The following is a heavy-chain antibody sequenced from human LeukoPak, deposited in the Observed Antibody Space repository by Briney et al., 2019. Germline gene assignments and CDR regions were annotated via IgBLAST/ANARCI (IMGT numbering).Heavy chain of an antibody. CDR3: AKAVVVAATRNYYYYMDV. J-gene: IGHJ6*03. CDR1: GFTFSSYT. Sequence: PGGSLRLSCAASGFTFSSYTMNWVRQAPGKGLEWVSSISGSGGNTYYADSVKGRFTISRDYSKNTLYLQMNSLRAEDTAVYYCAKAVVVAATRNYYYYMDVWGKGTTVTISS. D-gene: IGHD2-15*01. CDR2: ISGSGGNT. V-gene: IGHV3-23*01.